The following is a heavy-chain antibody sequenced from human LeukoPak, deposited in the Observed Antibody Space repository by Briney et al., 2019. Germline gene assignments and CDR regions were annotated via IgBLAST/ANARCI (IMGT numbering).Heavy chain of an antibody. D-gene: IGHD6-13*01. V-gene: IGHV1-2*02. CDR2: INPNSGGT. CDR1: GYTSTGYY. J-gene: IGHJ4*02. CDR3: ARSIHNPRSVWYSSNLAP. Sequence: ASVKVSCKASGYTSTGYYMHWVRQAPGQGLEWMGWINPNSGGTNYAQKFQGRVTMTRDTSISTAYMELSRLRSDDTAVYYCARSIHNPRSVWYSSNLAPWGQETLVTVSS.